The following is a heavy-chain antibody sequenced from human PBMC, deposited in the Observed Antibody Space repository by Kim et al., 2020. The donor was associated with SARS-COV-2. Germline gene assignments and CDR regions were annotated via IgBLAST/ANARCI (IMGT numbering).Heavy chain of an antibody. V-gene: IGHV1-18*01. J-gene: IGHJ4*02. CDR1: GYTFTSYG. Sequence: ASVKVSCKASGYTFTSYGISWVRQAPGQGLEWMGWISAYNGNTNYAQKLQGRVTMTTDTSTSTAYMELRSLRSDDTAVYYCARDYGIAAAGTMAGIDYWGQGTLVTVSS. D-gene: IGHD6-13*01. CDR3: ARDYGIAAAGTMAGIDY. CDR2: ISAYNGNT.